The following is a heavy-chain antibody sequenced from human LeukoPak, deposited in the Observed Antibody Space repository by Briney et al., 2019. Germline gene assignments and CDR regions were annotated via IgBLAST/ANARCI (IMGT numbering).Heavy chain of an antibody. CDR3: ARDRHDSSGKDY. D-gene: IGHD3-22*01. V-gene: IGHV3-21*01. J-gene: IGHJ4*02. CDR2: ITSSSTYT. Sequence: GGSLRLSCAASGFTFSSYSINWVRQAPGKGLEWASSITSSSTYTYYADSVKGRFAISRDNSKNSLYLQMNSLRAEDSAVYYCARDRHDSSGKDYWGQGTLVTVSS. CDR1: GFTFSSYS.